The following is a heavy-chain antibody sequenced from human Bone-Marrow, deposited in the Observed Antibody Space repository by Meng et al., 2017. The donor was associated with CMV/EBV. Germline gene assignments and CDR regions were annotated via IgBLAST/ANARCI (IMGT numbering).Heavy chain of an antibody. J-gene: IGHJ6*02. CDR3: ARDWYYYDSSGYFYYYYYGMDV. Sequence: ASVKVSCKASGYTFTSYYMHWVRQAPGQGLEWMGIINPSGGSTSYAQKFQGRVTMTRDTSTSTVYMELSSLRSEDTAVYYCARDWYYYDSSGYFYYYYYGMDVWGQGTTVIVSS. V-gene: IGHV1-46*01. CDR1: GYTFTSYY. D-gene: IGHD3-22*01. CDR2: INPSGGST.